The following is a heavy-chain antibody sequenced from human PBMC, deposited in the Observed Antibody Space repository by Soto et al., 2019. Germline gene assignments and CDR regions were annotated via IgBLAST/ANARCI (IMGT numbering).Heavy chain of an antibody. CDR2: IYYSGST. V-gene: IGHV4-59*01. D-gene: IGHD3-9*01. J-gene: IGHJ4*02. Sequence: PSETLSLTCTVSGGSSSSYYWSWIRQPPGKGLEWIGYIYYSGSTNYNPSLKSRVTISVDTSKNQFSLKLSSVTAADTAVYYCARDRLYYDILTHTHSFDYRGQGPLVTVSS. CDR3: ARDRLYYDILTHTHSFDY. CDR1: GGSSSSYY.